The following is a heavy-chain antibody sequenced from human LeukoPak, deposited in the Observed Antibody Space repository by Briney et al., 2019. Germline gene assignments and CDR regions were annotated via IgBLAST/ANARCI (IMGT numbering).Heavy chain of an antibody. V-gene: IGHV1-46*01. CDR1: GYTFTSYY. D-gene: IGHD3-10*01. CDR3: ASLWFGESHQFHENDY. Sequence: ASVKVSCKASGYTFTSYYMHWVRQAPGQGLEWMGIINPSGGSTSYAQKFQGRVTMTRDTSTSTVYMELSSLRSEDTAVYYCASLWFGESHQFHENDYWGQGTLVTVFS. J-gene: IGHJ4*02. CDR2: INPSGGST.